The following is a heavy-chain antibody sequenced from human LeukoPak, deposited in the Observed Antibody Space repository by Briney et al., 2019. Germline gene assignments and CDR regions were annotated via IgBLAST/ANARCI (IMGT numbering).Heavy chain of an antibody. D-gene: IGHD6-13*01. CDR2: ISWNSGSI. Sequence: PGRSLRLSCAASGFTFDDYAMHWVRQAPGKGLEWVSGISWNSGSIGYADSVKGRFTISRDNAKNSLYLQMNSLRAEDTALYYCAKGYSSSWYGGRLNYFDYWGQGTLVTVSS. V-gene: IGHV3-9*01. CDR1: GFTFDDYA. CDR3: AKGYSSSWYGGRLNYFDY. J-gene: IGHJ4*02.